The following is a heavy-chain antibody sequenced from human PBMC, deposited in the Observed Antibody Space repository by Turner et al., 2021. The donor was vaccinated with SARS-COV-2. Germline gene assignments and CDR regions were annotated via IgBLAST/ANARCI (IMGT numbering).Heavy chain of an antibody. J-gene: IGHJ4*02. CDR1: TGTFSSYT. CDR2: ITPILGRA. CDR3: ATRVYDILTGLELGYFDY. V-gene: IGHV1-69*02. D-gene: IGHD3-9*01. Sequence: QVQLVQSGAEEKKPGSSVKVSCRASTGTFSSYTISWVRQAPGQGPEGMGRITPILGRANYAQRCQGRGTITADKSASTAYMEVSSLRSEDTAVYSCATRVYDILTGLELGYFDYWGQGTLVTVSS.